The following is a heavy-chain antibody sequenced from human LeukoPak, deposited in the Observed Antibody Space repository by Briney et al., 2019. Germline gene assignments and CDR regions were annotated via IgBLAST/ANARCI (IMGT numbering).Heavy chain of an antibody. V-gene: IGHV3-48*04. D-gene: IGHD6-19*01. CDR1: GFTFSSYS. CDR3: ARLFYSSAPFFDY. J-gene: IGHJ4*02. CDR2: ISSSGSTI. Sequence: GGSLRLSCAASGFTFSSYSMNWVRQAPGKGLEWVSYISSSGSTIYYADSVKGRFTISRDNAKNSLYLQMNSLRAEDTAVYYCARLFYSSAPFFDYWGQGTLVTVSS.